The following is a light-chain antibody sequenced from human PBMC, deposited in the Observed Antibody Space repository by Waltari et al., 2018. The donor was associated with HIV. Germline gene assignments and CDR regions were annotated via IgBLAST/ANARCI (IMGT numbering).Light chain of an antibody. V-gene: IGLV2-11*01. CDR3: CSFAGSSTFVV. J-gene: IGLJ2*01. CDR2: VVS. CDR1: SSDVGNYDY. Sequence: QSSLTQPRSMSGSPGQSVTISCTGTSSDVGNYDYVSWYQQHPGKAPKLILYVVSERPSGVPDRFSGSKSGNAASLTISGLQVEDESVYHCCSFAGSSTFVVFGGGTSLTVL.